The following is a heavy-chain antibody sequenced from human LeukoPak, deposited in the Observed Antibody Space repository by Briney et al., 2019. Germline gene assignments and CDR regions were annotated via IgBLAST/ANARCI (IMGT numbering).Heavy chain of an antibody. CDR2: ISSNSSSI. Sequence: PGGSLRLSCAASGFTFSGYSMNWVRQAPGKGLEWVSYISSNSSSIYYADSVKGRFTISRDNAKNSLYLQMNSLRDEDTAVYYCARDGRRRPGFDPWGQGTLVTVSS. CDR1: GFTFSGYS. J-gene: IGHJ5*02. V-gene: IGHV3-48*02. D-gene: IGHD3/OR15-3a*01. CDR3: ARDGRRRPGFDP.